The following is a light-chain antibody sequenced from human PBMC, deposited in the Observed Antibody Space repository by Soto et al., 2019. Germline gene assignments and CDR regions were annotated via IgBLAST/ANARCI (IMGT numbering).Light chain of an antibody. CDR1: QSVSSS. CDR2: GAS. Sequence: EIVMTQSPATLSVSPGETATLSCRTSQSVSSSLAWYQQKPGQAPSLLIHGASTRATVIPARFSGSGSGTEFTLTISSLQSEDFALYYCQQYNNWPLTFGGGTKVDIK. CDR3: QQYNNWPLT. V-gene: IGKV3-15*01. J-gene: IGKJ4*01.